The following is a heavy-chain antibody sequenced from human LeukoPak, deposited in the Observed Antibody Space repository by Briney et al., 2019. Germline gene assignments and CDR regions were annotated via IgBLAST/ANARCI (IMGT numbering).Heavy chain of an antibody. CDR1: GFSLNTHGVG. CDR3: AHRDTAMVTGYFDS. D-gene: IGHD5-18*01. CDR2: IYWDDDK. Sequence: ESGPTLVKPTQTLTLTCTFSGFSLNTHGVGVGWIRQPPGKALEWLALIYWDDDKRYSPSLKSRLTITKDTSKNQVVLTMTNMDPVDTGTYYCAHRDTAMVTGYFDSWGQGTLVTVSA. V-gene: IGHV2-5*02. J-gene: IGHJ4*02.